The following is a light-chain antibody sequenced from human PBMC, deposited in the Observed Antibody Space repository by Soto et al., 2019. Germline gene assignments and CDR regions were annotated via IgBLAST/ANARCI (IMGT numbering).Light chain of an antibody. CDR2: VAS. CDR3: QPTFSPPYT. CDR1: QSISNS. J-gene: IGKJ2*01. V-gene: IGKV1-39*01. Sequence: DIQMTQSLSSLSASVGDRVTITCRASQSISNSLSWYQQKPGKAPNFLIYVASTLQSGVPSRFRGSGSGTHFTLTISSLQPEDVATYYCQPTFSPPYTFGQGTKLEIK.